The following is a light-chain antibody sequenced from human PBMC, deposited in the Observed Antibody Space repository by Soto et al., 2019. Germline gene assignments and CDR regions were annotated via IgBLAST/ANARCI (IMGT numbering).Light chain of an antibody. J-gene: IGKJ1*01. CDR1: QSISTS. V-gene: IGKV1-39*01. CDR3: QESYSFLWGT. Sequence: IQMTQSPSSLSASLGDRVTITCRTSQSISTSLNWYQQKAVKAPKLLIYGASTLQSGVPLRFSGSGSGTAFTLPISSLQREDFATYYCQESYSFLWGTCGQGTKVDIK. CDR2: GAS.